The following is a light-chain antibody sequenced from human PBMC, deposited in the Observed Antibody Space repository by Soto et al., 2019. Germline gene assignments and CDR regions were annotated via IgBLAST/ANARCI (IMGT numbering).Light chain of an antibody. CDR3: QQYQTYST. CDR2: DAS. CDR1: QSIRSL. Sequence: DIQMPQSPSTLSASVGARVTITCRASQSIRSLLAWYQQKPGKAPKVLIYDASSLGSGVPSRFSGSGSGTEFTLTISSLQPDDFATYFCQQYQTYSTFGQGTRLEIK. V-gene: IGKV1-5*01. J-gene: IGKJ5*01.